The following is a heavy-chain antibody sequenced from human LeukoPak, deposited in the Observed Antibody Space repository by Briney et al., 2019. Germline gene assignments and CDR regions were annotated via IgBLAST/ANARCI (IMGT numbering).Heavy chain of an antibody. CDR1: GGSISYYY. J-gene: IGHJ5*02. CDR2: IYYSGST. Sequence: SETLSLTCTVSGGSISYYYWSWIRQPPGKGLEWIGYIYYSGSTNYNPSLKSRVTISVDTSKNQFSLKLSSVTAADTAVYYCARELRAAAGLHPNWFDPWGQGTLVTVSS. CDR3: ARELRAAAGLHPNWFDP. D-gene: IGHD6-13*01. V-gene: IGHV4-59*01.